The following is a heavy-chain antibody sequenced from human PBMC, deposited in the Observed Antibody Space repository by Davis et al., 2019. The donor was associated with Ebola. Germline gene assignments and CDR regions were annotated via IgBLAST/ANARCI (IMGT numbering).Heavy chain of an antibody. V-gene: IGHV3-48*04. CDR2: ISSSGSTI. CDR3: GRGAWLAF. J-gene: IGHJ4*02. D-gene: IGHD3-3*02. CDR1: GFTFSSYS. Sequence: PGRSLKISCAASGFTFSSYSMNWVRQAPGKGLEWVSYISSSGSTIYYADSVRGRFTISRDNAGNSLYLQMSSLRAEDTAVYYCGRGAWLAFRGQGTLVTVSS.